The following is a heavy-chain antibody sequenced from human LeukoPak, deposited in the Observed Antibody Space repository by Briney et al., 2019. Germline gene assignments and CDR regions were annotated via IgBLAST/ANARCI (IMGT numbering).Heavy chain of an antibody. CDR2: ITSSSTTI. Sequence: PGGSLRLSCAASGFTFSTYNMNWVRQAPGKGLEWVSYITSSSTTIYYADSVKGRFTISRDNAKNSLYLQMNSLRAEDTAVYYCARGKVSSSSSAFDYWGQGALVTVSS. V-gene: IGHV3-48*01. CDR1: GFTFSTYN. J-gene: IGHJ4*02. D-gene: IGHD6-6*01. CDR3: ARGKVSSSSSAFDY.